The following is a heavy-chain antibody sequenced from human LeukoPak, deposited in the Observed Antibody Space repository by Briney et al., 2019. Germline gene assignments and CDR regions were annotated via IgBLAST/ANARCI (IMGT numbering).Heavy chain of an antibody. CDR3: TTDRSKVGATGYYYSGMDV. Sequence: GGSLRLSCAASGFTFSNTWMSWVRQAPGKGLEWVGRIKSKTDGGTTDCAAPVKGRFTISRDDSKNTLYLQMNSLKTEDTAVYYCTTDRSKVGATGYYYSGMDVWGQGTTVTVSS. CDR2: IKSKTDGGTT. CDR1: GFTFSNTW. D-gene: IGHD1-26*01. J-gene: IGHJ6*02. V-gene: IGHV3-15*01.